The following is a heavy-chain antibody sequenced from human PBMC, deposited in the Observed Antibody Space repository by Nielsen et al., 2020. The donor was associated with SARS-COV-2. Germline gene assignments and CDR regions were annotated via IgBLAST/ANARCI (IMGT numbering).Heavy chain of an antibody. D-gene: IGHD3-22*01. Sequence: SLKISCAASGFTFDDYAMHWVRQAPGKGLEWVSGISWNNGSIGYADSVKGRFTISRDNAKNSLYLQMNSLRAEDTALYHCASFYYDSSGYYVPWGQGTLVTVSS. V-gene: IGHV3-9*01. CDR3: ASFYYDSSGYYVP. J-gene: IGHJ5*02. CDR2: ISWNNGSI. CDR1: GFTFDDYA.